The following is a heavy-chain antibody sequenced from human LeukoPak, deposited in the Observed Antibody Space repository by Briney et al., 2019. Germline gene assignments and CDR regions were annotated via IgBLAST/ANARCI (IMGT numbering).Heavy chain of an antibody. V-gene: IGHV3-7*01. CDR2: INPDGSDK. Sequence: GGSLRLSCAASGFTISIYWMSWVRQAPGKGLEWVGNINPDGSDKYYVGSVKGRFIISRDNAENSLYLQMDSLRVEDTAVYYCARLTTGDTTFVYWGQGALVTVSS. D-gene: IGHD4-11*01. CDR3: ARLTTGDTTFVY. CDR1: GFTISIYW. J-gene: IGHJ4*02.